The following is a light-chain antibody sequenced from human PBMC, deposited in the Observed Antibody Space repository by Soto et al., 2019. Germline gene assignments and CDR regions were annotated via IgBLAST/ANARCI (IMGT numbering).Light chain of an antibody. CDR1: QDINKY. J-gene: IGKJ2*01. CDR2: ATS. V-gene: IGKV1-39*01. CDR3: QQSYSSPYT. Sequence: DLQMTQSPSSLSATVGDRVTITCRASQDINKYLNWYRQTPGKAPHLLIFATSTLHTGVPSRFSGSRSGTDFSLTISSLQPEDFATYYCQQSYSSPYTFGQGTKLEF.